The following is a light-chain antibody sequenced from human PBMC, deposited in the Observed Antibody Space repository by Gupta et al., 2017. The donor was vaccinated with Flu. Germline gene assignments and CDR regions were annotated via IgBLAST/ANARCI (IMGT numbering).Light chain of an antibody. J-gene: IGLJ3*02. CDR1: NSNLGRNN. CDR3: GTWDDTLNGPV. CDR2: NND. V-gene: IGLV1-44*01. Sequence: QSVVTQPPSESGTPGQRVTISCSGSNSNLGRNNVNWYQQVPGAAPKLLIYNNDKRPSGVPARFSGSKSGTSASLSISGLQAEDEADYHCGTWDDTLNGPVFGGGTKLTVL.